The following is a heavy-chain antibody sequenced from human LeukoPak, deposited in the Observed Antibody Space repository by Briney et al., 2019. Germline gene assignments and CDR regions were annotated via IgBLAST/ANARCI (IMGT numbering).Heavy chain of an antibody. J-gene: IGHJ4*02. CDR1: GFTFSTSD. CDR3: AKDFSVYYYDSRVSDY. CDR2: IQYDGSRK. V-gene: IGHV3-30*02. D-gene: IGHD3-22*01. Sequence: GGSLRLSCATSGFTFSTSDMHWVRQAPGKGLEWVSFIQYDGSRKNYVDSVKGRFTISRDNSKNTLYLQMFSLRPEDTAVYFCAKDFSVYYYDSRVSDYWGQGTLVTVSS.